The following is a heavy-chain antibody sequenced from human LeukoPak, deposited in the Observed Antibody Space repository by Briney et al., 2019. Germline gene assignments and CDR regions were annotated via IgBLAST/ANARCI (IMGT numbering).Heavy chain of an antibody. J-gene: IGHJ5*02. CDR2: INPNSGGT. V-gene: IGHV1-2*02. CDR1: GYTFTGYY. CDR3: ARTQWGSYYDNINWFDP. D-gene: IGHD3-10*01. Sequence: GASVKVSCKASGYTFTGYYMHWVRQAPGQGLEWMGWINPNSGGTNYAQKFQGRVTMTRDTSISTAYMELSRLRSDDTAVYYCARTQWGSYYDNINWFDPWGQGTLVTVSS.